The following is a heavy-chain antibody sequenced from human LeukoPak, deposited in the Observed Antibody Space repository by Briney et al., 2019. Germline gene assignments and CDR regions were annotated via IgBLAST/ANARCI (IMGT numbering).Heavy chain of an antibody. Sequence: GGSLRLSCAASGFTFSSYAMSWVRQAPGKGLEWVSAISGSGGSTYYADSVKGRFTISRDNSKNTLYLQMNSLRAEDTAVYYCAKEVYGSGYGHDAFDIWGQGTMVTVSS. CDR2: ISGSGGST. J-gene: IGHJ3*02. V-gene: IGHV3-23*01. CDR1: GFTFSSYA. CDR3: AKEVYGSGYGHDAFDI. D-gene: IGHD6-19*01.